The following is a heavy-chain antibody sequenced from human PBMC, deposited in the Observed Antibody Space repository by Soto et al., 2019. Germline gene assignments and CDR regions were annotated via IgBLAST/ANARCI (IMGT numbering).Heavy chain of an antibody. CDR1: GYNFHPFY. Sequence: GSVTVSCKTSGYNFHPFYIHSVRQPPGQGLEWMGWIKQNSGGTKFAQRFQGRVTMTRDTSINTTYMEVTSLTSDDTAMYFCARGPPRRASAAAFAYWGQGSLVTVSS. J-gene: IGHJ4*02. CDR3: ARGPPRRASAAAFAY. D-gene: IGHD6-13*01. V-gene: IGHV1-2*02. CDR2: IKQNSGGT.